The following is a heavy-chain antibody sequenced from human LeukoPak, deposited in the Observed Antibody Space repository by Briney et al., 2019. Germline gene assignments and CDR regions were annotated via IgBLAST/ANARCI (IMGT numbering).Heavy chain of an antibody. J-gene: IGHJ6*03. V-gene: IGHV5-51*01. Sequence: GESLKISCKGSGYTFANYGIGWVRQMPGKGLEWMGIMYPGDSTARYSPSSQGQVTVSADESISTAYLHWSSLKASDTAVYYCARHRGGDAATYYYYYYMDVWGKGTTVTVSS. CDR3: ARHRGGDAATYYYYYYMDV. CDR1: GYTFANYG. CDR2: MYPGDSTA. D-gene: IGHD3-10*01.